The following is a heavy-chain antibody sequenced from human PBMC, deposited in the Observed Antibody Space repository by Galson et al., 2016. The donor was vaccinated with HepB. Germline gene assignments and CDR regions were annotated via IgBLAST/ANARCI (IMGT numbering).Heavy chain of an antibody. V-gene: IGHV3-7*01. Sequence: SLRLSCATSGYTFRNYWISWVRQAPGKGLEWVANINNDGVEKNYAGSVKGRFTISRDNAKSSLYLQMDSLRVEDTGFYYCARGEKGYSEGASWGQGTLVTVSS. CDR1: GYTFRNYW. D-gene: IGHD3-22*01. CDR2: INNDGVEK. CDR3: ARGEKGYSEGAS. J-gene: IGHJ5*02.